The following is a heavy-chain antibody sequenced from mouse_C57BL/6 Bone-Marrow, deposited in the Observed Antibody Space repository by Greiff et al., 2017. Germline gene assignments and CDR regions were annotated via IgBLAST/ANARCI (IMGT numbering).Heavy chain of an antibody. V-gene: IGHV1-55*01. Sequence: QVQLKQPGAELVKPGASVKMSCKASGYTFTSYWITWVKQRPGQGLEWIGDIYPGSGSTNYNEKFKSEATLTVDTSSSTAYMQLSSLTSEDSAVYYCARRRVYYGSFDYWGQGTTLTVSS. CDR1: GYTFTSYW. CDR3: ARRRVYYGSFDY. J-gene: IGHJ2*01. CDR2: IYPGSGST. D-gene: IGHD1-1*01.